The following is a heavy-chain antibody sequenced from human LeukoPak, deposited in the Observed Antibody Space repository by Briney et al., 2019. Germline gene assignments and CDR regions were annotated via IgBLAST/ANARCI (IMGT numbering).Heavy chain of an antibody. CDR2: INHSGST. J-gene: IGHJ4*02. CDR1: GGSFSGYY. Sequence: SETLSLTCAVYGGSFSGYYWSWIRQPPGKGLEWIGEINHSGSTNYNPSLKSRVTISVDTSKNQFSLKLSSVTAADTAVYYCARVYSSGWYYYWGQGTLVTVSS. CDR3: ARVYSSGWYYY. D-gene: IGHD6-19*01. V-gene: IGHV4-34*01.